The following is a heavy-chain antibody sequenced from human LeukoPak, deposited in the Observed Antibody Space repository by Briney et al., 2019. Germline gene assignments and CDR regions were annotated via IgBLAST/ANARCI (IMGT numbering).Heavy chain of an antibody. CDR1: GYTFTSYD. J-gene: IGHJ5*01. CDR2: MNPNSGNT. Sequence: ASVTVSCKASGYTFTSYDINWVRQATGQGLEWMGWMNPNSGNTGYAQKFQGRVTMTRNTSISTAYMELSSLRSEDTAVYYCARASGSYWWFDSWGQGTLVTVSS. CDR3: ARASGSYWWFDS. V-gene: IGHV1-8*01. D-gene: IGHD1-26*01.